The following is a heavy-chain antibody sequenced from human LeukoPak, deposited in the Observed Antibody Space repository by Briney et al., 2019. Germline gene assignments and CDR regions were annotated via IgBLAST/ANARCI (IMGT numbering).Heavy chain of an antibody. CDR1: GFTFSSYA. V-gene: IGHV3-30-3*01. J-gene: IGHJ6*02. D-gene: IGHD3-10*01. Sequence: GGSLRLSCAASGFTFSSYAMHWVRQAPGKGLEWVAVISYDGSNKYYADSVKGRFTISRDNSKNTLYLQRNSLRAEDTAVYYCARALAPYGSGSYRSYYYYYYGMDVWGQGTTVTVSS. CDR3: ARALAPYGSGSYRSYYYYYYGMDV. CDR2: ISYDGSNK.